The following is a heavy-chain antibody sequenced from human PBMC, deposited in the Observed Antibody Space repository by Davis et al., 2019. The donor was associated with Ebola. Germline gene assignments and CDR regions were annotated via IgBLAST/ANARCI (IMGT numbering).Heavy chain of an antibody. CDR2: ISGRGGST. CDR1: GFTFSSYA. D-gene: IGHD3-10*01. CDR3: AKAKRAFGELTRDYYYYYGMDV. V-gene: IGHV3-23*01. Sequence: PGGSLRLSCAASGFTFSSYAMSWVRQAPGKGLEWVSAISGRGGSTYYADSVKGRFTISRDNSKNTLYLQMNSLRAEDTAVYYCAKAKRAFGELTRDYYYYYGMDVWGQGTTVTVSS. J-gene: IGHJ6*02.